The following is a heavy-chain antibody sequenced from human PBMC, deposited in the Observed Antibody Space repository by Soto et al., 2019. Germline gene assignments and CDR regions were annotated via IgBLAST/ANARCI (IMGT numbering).Heavy chain of an antibody. V-gene: IGHV1-69*01. D-gene: IGHD2-2*01. CDR1: GGTFSSYA. J-gene: IGHJ4*02. CDR3: ARSEGLVVPAEDPNDY. CDR2: IIPIFGTA. Sequence: QVQLVQSGAEVKKPGSSVKVSCKASGGTFSSYAISWVRQAPGQGLEWMGGIIPIFGTANYAQKFQGRVTITADESTSTAYKELSSLRSEDTAVYYCARSEGLVVPAEDPNDYWGQGTLVTVSS.